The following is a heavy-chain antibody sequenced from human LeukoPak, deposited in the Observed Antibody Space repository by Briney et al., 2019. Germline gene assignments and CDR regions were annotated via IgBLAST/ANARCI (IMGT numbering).Heavy chain of an antibody. J-gene: IGHJ5*02. Sequence: GESLKISCKVSGFIFTTYWIGWVRQMPGKGLEWMGIIYPGDSDTRYSPSFQGQVTISADKSISTAYLQWSSLKASDTAMYYCARFTGYCSSTSCYAGWFDPWGQGTLVTVSS. CDR2: IYPGDSDT. V-gene: IGHV5-51*01. CDR3: ARFTGYCSSTSCYAGWFDP. D-gene: IGHD2-2*01. CDR1: GFIFTTYW.